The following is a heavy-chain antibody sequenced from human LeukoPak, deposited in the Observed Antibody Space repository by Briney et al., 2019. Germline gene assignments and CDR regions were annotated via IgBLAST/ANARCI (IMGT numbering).Heavy chain of an antibody. CDR2: IYHSGST. V-gene: IGHV4-30-2*01. CDR1: GGSISSGYYY. CDR3: ARGKVGATYDY. Sequence: SETLSLTCTVSGGSISSGYYYWSWIRQPPGKGLEWIGYIYHSGSTYYNPSLKSRVTMSVDRSKNQFSLKVSSMTAADTAVYYCARGKVGATYDYWGQGTLVTVSS. J-gene: IGHJ4*02. D-gene: IGHD1-26*01.